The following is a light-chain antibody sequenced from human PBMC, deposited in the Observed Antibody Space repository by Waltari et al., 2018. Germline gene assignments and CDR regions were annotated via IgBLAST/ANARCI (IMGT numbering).Light chain of an antibody. V-gene: IGLV2-23*02. Sequence: QYALTQPASVSGSPGQSITISCSGTSNDIGAYDVVPWYQHPPGKAPKVLVYAVPKRPSGVSDRFSGAKSGNTASLTSSGLQADDEADYYCCSSMGSAMLVFGGGTKVTVL. CDR2: AVP. CDR1: SNDIGAYDV. J-gene: IGLJ2*01. CDR3: CSSMGSAMLV.